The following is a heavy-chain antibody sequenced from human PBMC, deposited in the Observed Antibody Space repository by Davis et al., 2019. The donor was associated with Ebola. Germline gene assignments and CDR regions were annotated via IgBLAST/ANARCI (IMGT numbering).Heavy chain of an antibody. CDR1: GDSVPSGG. CDR3: VRGWGRSGLDV. J-gene: IGHJ6*02. V-gene: IGHV6-1*01. D-gene: IGHD3-16*01. Sequence: HSQTLSLTCAISGDSVPSGGWNWIRQSPSRGLEWLGRTYYSSKWYNDYAVSVKSRITIKPDTSKNQPSLQLNSVTPEDTAVYYCVRGWGRSGLDVWGQGTTVTV. CDR2: TYYSSKWYN.